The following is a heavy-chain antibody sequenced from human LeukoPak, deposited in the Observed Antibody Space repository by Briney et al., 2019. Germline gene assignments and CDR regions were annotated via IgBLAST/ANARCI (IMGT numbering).Heavy chain of an antibody. CDR2: INPNSGGT. J-gene: IGHJ4*02. D-gene: IGHD3-3*01. CDR3: ARDKPWGSGVGY. V-gene: IGHV1-2*02. CDR1: GYTFTGYY. Sequence: ASVKVSYKASGYTFTGYYMHWVRQAPGQGLEWMGWINPNSGGTNYAQKFQGRVTMTRDTSISTAYMELSRLRSDDTAVYYCARDKPWGSGVGYWGQGTLVTVSS.